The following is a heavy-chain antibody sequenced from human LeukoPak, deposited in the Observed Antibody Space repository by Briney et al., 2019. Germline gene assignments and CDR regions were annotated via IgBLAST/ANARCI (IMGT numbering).Heavy chain of an antibody. CDR1: GGSISSYY. CDR2: IYYSGST. CDR3: ARGEYMTTLDY. Sequence: SETLSLTCTVSGGSISSYYWSWIRQPPGKGLEWIGYIYYSGSTNYNPSLKSRVTISVDTSKNQFSLKLSSVTAADTAVYYCARGEYMTTLDYWGQGTLVTVSS. D-gene: IGHD4-11*01. V-gene: IGHV4-59*01. J-gene: IGHJ4*02.